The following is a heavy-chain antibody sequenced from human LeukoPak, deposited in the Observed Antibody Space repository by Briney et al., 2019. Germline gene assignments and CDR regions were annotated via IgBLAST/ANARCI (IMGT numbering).Heavy chain of an antibody. CDR1: GASISSYY. D-gene: IGHD6-19*01. V-gene: IGHV4-4*07. CDR3: ARESAVAGITALDY. CDR2: MYNSDSP. J-gene: IGHJ4*02. Sequence: PSETLSLTCTVSGASISSYYWTWLRQPAGKGLEWIGRMYNSDSPNYNPSLKSRVTMSVDTSKNQVSLRLTSVTAADTAAYYCARESAVAGITALDYWGQGTLATVSA.